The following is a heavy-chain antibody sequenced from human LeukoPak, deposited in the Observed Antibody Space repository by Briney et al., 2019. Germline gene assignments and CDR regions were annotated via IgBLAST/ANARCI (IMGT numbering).Heavy chain of an antibody. CDR2: IYYTGNT. V-gene: IGHV4-39*07. J-gene: IGHJ5*01. Sequence: PSETLSLTCTVSGGSISSSNYYWGWIRQPPGKCLEWIGIIYYTGNTYYNPSLTSRVTILLDTSKNQFSLRLSSVTAADTAVYYCATQAISGPYDSWGQGTLVTVSS. CDR3: ATQAISGPYDS. D-gene: IGHD2-2*02. CDR1: GGSISSSNYY.